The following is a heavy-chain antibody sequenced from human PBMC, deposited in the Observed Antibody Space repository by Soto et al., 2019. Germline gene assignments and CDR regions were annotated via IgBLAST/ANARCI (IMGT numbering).Heavy chain of an antibody. CDR3: ARGPGDGRISY. CDR2: IYYSGST. V-gene: IGHV4-30-4*01. Sequence: QVQLQESGPGLVKPSQTLSLTCTVSGGSISSSDYYWSWIRQAPGKGLEWIGYIYYSGSTYYNPTLKSRITISVDTSKNQFSLKLSSVTAADTAVYYCARGPGDGRISYWGQGTLVTVSS. J-gene: IGHJ4*02. D-gene: IGHD1-26*01. CDR1: GGSISSSDYY.